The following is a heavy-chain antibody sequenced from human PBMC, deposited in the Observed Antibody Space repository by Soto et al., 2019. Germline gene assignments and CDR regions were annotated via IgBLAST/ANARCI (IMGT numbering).Heavy chain of an antibody. D-gene: IGHD6-13*01. CDR3: AKMYSSSWYYFDY. CDR2: ISARGGST. J-gene: IGHJ4*02. CDR1: GFTFSSYA. V-gene: IGHV3-23*01. Sequence: EVQLLESGGGLVQPGGSLRLSCAASGFTFSSYAMSWVRQAPGKGLGWVSGISARGGSTYYADSVKGRFTISRDNSKNTLYLQMNSLRAEDTTVYYCAKMYSSSWYYFDYWCQGTLVTVSS.